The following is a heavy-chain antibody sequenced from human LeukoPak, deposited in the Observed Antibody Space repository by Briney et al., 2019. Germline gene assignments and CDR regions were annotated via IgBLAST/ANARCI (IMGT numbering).Heavy chain of an antibody. CDR1: GYTFTSYD. Sequence: ASVKVSCKASGYTFTSYDINWVRQATGQGLEWMGWMNPNSGNTGYAQKFQGRVTMTRNTSISTAYMELSSLRSEDTAVYCCARDLPQEVPRPGWDAFDIWGQGTMVTVSS. CDR2: MNPNSGNT. V-gene: IGHV1-8*01. J-gene: IGHJ3*02. D-gene: IGHD6-19*01. CDR3: ARDLPQEVPRPGWDAFDI.